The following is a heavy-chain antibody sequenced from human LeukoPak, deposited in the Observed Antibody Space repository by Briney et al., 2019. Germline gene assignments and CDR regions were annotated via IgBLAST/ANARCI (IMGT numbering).Heavy chain of an antibody. CDR2: IIPIFGTA. Sequence: SVKVSCKASGYTFTSYYMHWVRQAPGQGLEWMGGIIPIFGTANYAQKFQGRVTITADESTSTAYMELSSLRSEDTAVYYCARDGDYDFWSGYYGHYFDYWGQGTLVTVSS. V-gene: IGHV1-69*13. D-gene: IGHD3-3*01. CDR1: GYTFTSYY. CDR3: ARDGDYDFWSGYYGHYFDY. J-gene: IGHJ4*02.